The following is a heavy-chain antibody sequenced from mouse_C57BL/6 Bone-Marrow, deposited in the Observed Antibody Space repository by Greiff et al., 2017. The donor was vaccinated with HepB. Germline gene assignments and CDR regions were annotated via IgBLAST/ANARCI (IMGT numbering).Heavy chain of an antibody. J-gene: IGHJ3*01. Sequence: VQLQQSGPVLVKPGASVKMSCKASGYTFTDYYMNWVKQSHGKSLEWIGVINPYNGGTSYNQKFKGKATLTVDKSSSTAYMELNSLTSEDSAVYYCARGGNYGWFAYWGQGTLVTVSA. CDR3: ARGGNYGWFAY. CDR1: GYTFTDYY. CDR2: INPYNGGT. V-gene: IGHV1-19*01. D-gene: IGHD2-1*01.